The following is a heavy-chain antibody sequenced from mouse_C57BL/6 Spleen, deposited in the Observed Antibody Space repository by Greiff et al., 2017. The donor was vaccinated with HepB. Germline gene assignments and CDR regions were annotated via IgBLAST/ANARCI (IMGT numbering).Heavy chain of an antibody. CDR3: ARRAVVASGDY. V-gene: IGHV1-50*01. J-gene: IGHJ2*01. D-gene: IGHD1-1*01. Sequence: QVQLQQPGAELVKPGASVKLSCKASGYTFTSYWMQWVKQRPGQGLEWIGGIDPSDSYTNYNQKFKGKATLTVDTSSSTAYMQLSSLTSEDSAVYYCARRAVVASGDYWGQGTTLTVSS. CDR1: GYTFTSYW. CDR2: IDPSDSYT.